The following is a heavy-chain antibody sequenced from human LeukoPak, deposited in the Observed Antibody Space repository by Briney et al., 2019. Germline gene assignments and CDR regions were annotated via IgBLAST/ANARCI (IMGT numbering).Heavy chain of an antibody. CDR2: ISVYNGNT. J-gene: IGHJ5*02. CDR1: GYTFTSYG. CDR3: ARDKFVGDVWGSYRLNWFDP. Sequence: ASVKVSCKASGYTFTSYGISWVRQAPGQGLEWMGWISVYNGNTNYAQKLQGRVTMTTDTSTSTAYMELRSLRSDDTAVYYCARDKFVGDVWGSYRLNWFDPWGQGTLVTVSS. D-gene: IGHD3-16*02. V-gene: IGHV1-18*01.